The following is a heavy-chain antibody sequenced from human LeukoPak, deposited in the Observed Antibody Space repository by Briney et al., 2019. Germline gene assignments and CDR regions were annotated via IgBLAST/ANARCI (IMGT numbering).Heavy chain of an antibody. J-gene: IGHJ4*02. CDR3: ARRAAAGVFDY. V-gene: IGHV3-21*01. D-gene: IGHD6-13*01. CDR2: ISSSSSYI. Sequence: PGGSLRLSCAASGFTFSNFEMNWVRQAPGKGLEWVSSISSSSSYIYYADSVKGRFTISRDNAKNSLYLQMNSLRAEDTAVYYCARRAAAGVFDYWGQGTLVTVSS. CDR1: GFTFSNFE.